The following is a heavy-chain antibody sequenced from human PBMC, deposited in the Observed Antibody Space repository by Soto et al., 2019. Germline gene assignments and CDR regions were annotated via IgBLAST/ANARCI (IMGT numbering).Heavy chain of an antibody. Sequence: SETLSLTCTVSGGSISDYYWSWIRQPPGKGLEYFGYIYYSGTTNYNPSLKSRVTISVDTSKNQFSLKLSSVTAVDTAVYYCARYSSSSSHFQHWGQGTLVTVSS. J-gene: IGHJ1*01. CDR3: ARYSSSSSHFQH. CDR1: GGSISDYY. D-gene: IGHD6-13*01. CDR2: IYYSGTT. V-gene: IGHV4-59*01.